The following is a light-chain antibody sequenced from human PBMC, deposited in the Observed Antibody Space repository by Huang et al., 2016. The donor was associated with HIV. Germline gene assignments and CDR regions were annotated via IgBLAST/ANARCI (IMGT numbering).Light chain of an antibody. J-gene: IGKJ1*01. CDR1: QRVSNYY. Sequence: EIVLTQSPRSLSLSPGEKATLHCRASQRVSNYYLAWYQQKPGQAPRLRIHAASTRASGSPVRFSGSGSVTAFTLTITRLEPEDSAVYFCHQYGTPPWTFGQGTRVEI. V-gene: IGKV3-20*01. CDR3: HQYGTPPWT. CDR2: AAS.